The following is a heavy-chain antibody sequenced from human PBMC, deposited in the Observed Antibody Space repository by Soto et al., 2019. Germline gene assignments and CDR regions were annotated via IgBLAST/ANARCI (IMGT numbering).Heavy chain of an antibody. CDR3: ARDQGITTFGVYSMYYYGMDV. CDR2: ISTDNGNT. V-gene: IGHV1-18*01. J-gene: IGHJ6*02. D-gene: IGHD3-3*01. Sequence: ATVKVSCKASGYTFTSYAISWVRQAPGQRLEWMGWISTDNGNTNYAQHHQGRVSLTTDTSTSTAYMDLRSLRSDDTAVYYCARDQGITTFGVYSMYYYGMDVWGQGTTVTVSS. CDR1: GYTFTSYA.